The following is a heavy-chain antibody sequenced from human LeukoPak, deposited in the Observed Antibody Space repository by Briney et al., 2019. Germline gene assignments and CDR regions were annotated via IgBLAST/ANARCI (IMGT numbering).Heavy chain of an antibody. CDR2: IRGSGDIT. V-gene: IGHV3-23*01. CDR1: GFTASNYA. Sequence: GGSLRLSCAGSGFTASNYAMSGVPPAPEKGLEWVSSIRGSGDITYNAASVKGRFTISRDNSKNTLYLQMNSLRAEDTAVYYCAKDRSCTNDICHGDFDYWGQGTLVTVSS. CDR3: AKDRSCTNDICHGDFDY. D-gene: IGHD2-8*01. J-gene: IGHJ4*02.